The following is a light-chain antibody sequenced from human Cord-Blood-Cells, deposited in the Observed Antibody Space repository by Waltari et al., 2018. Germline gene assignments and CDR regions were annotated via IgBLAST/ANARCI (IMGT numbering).Light chain of an antibody. CDR2: EGS. CDR3: CSYAGSVV. Sequence: QSALTQPASVSGSPGQSITISCTGTSSDVGSYNLVSWYQQHPGKAPKLRIYEGSKRPSGVSNRFSGSKCGNTASLTISGLQAKDEADYYCCSYAGSVVFGGGTKLTVL. J-gene: IGLJ2*01. CDR1: SSDVGSYNL. V-gene: IGLV2-23*01.